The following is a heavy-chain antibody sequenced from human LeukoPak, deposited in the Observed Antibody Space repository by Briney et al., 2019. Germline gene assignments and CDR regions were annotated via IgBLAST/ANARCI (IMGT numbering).Heavy chain of an antibody. CDR1: GDSVSTNSAG. CDR2: TYYNSNWYK. J-gene: IGHJ6*03. V-gene: IGHV6-1*01. Sequence: SQTLSLTCAISGDSVSTNSAGWNWIRQSPSRGLEWLGRTYYNSNWYKDYAASVKSRITINPDTSKNQFSLQLNSVTPEDTAVYYCARQGYYYDSSGYYPTRYYYYYMDVWGKGTTVTISS. CDR3: ARQGYYYDSSGYYPTRYYYYYMDV. D-gene: IGHD3-22*01.